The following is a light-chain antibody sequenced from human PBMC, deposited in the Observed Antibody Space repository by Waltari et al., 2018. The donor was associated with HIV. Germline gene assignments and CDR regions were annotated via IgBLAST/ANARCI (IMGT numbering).Light chain of an antibody. CDR1: QRVSSSY. J-gene: IGKJ4*01. CDR2: GAS. V-gene: IGKV3-20*01. CDR3: QQYGSSPGLT. Sequence: EIVLTQSPGTLSLSPGESATLSCRASQRVSSSYLAWYQQKPGQAPRLLIYGASSRATGIPDRFSGSGSGTDFTLTISRLEPEDFAVYYCQQYGSSPGLTFGGGTKVEIK.